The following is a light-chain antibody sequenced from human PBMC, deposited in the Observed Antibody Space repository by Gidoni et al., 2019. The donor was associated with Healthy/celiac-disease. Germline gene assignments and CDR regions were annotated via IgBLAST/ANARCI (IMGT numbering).Light chain of an antibody. V-gene: IGKV3-20*01. CDR1: QSVSSSY. J-gene: IGKJ4*01. CDR2: GAS. CDR3: QQYGSSPLT. Sequence: EIVLTQSPGTLSLSPGERATISCRASQSVSSSYLAWYQQKPGQAPRLLIYGASSRATGIPDRFSGSGSGTDFTLTISRLDPEDFAVYYCQQYGSSPLTFXGXTKVEIK.